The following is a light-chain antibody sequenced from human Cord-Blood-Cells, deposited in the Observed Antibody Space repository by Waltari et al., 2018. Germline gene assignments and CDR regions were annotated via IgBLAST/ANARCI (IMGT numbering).Light chain of an antibody. V-gene: IGLV2-14*03. CDR3: SSYTSSSTWV. Sequence: QSALTQPAPVSGSPGQSTTIPCTGTSIPVGGFNYFPWYQQNPGKAPKLIIYDVSNRPSGVSNRFSGSKSGNSASLTISGLQAEDEADYYCSSYTSSSTWVFGGGTKLTVL. CDR2: DVS. CDR1: SIPVGGFNY. J-gene: IGLJ3*02.